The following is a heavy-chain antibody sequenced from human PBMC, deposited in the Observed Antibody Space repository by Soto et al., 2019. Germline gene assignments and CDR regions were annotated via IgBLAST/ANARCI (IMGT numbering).Heavy chain of an antibody. Sequence: PGGSLRLSCAASGFTFSSYWMHWVRQAPGKGLVWVSRINTDGSFTNYADSVKGRFTISRDNAKNTLYLQMNSLRAEDTAVYYCVKSPGRWEFDCWGQGTLVTVSS. CDR2: INTDGSFT. CDR3: VKSPGRWEFDC. J-gene: IGHJ4*02. CDR1: GFTFSSYW. V-gene: IGHV3-74*01. D-gene: IGHD1-26*01.